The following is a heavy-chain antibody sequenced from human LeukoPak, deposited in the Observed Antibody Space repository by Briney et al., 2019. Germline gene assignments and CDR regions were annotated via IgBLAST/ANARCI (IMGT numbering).Heavy chain of an antibody. Sequence: GGSLRLSCVASGFTFSDYAITWVRQAPGKGLELVSGIWGADDKTVYGDAVKGRFTISRDNSKNTLYLLMNSLRADDTAVYYCAKTQGYYDAWGQGALVTVSS. D-gene: IGHD2-15*01. V-gene: IGHV3-23*01. CDR1: GFTFSDYA. J-gene: IGHJ5*02. CDR3: AKTQGYYDA. CDR2: IWGADDKT.